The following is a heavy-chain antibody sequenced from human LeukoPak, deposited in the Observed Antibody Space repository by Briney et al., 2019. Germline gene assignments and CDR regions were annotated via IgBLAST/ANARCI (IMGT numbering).Heavy chain of an antibody. CDR1: GGTFSSYA. Sequence: ASVKLSCTVSGGTFSSYAISWVRQAPGQGLEWMGGILPIFGTANYAQKFQGRVTITADESTSTAYVELSSLRSEDTAVYYCARSREWLRYFDWLLCPFDYWGQGTLVTVSS. D-gene: IGHD3-9*01. CDR3: ARSREWLRYFDWLLCPFDY. V-gene: IGHV1-69*01. J-gene: IGHJ4*02. CDR2: ILPIFGTA.